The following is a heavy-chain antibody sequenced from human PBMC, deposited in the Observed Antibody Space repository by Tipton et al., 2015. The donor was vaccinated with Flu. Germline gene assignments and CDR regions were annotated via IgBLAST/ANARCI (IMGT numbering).Heavy chain of an antibody. J-gene: IGHJ4*02. D-gene: IGHD3-10*02. Sequence: GLVKPSETLSVTRSVSGDSIRSTNYFCAWIRQPPGKRLELIGSIYPSGTTYYNPSLKSRVTISVDTSKSQFSLKLRSVTAADTAVYYCARLSYYDVDLKNFYFDYWGQGALVTVSS. CDR2: IYPSGTT. CDR3: ARLSYYDVDLKNFYFDY. V-gene: IGHV4-39*01. CDR1: GDSIRSTNYF.